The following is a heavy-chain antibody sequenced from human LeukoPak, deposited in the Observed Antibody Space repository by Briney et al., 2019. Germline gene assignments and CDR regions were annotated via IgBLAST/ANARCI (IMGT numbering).Heavy chain of an antibody. Sequence: SETLSLTRAVYGGSFSGYYWGWFRQPPGKGLEWLGEINRGGNTNYNPSLKSRVTISVDTSRNQFSLKLSSVTAADTAVYYCARGRGSGSYYYDWGQGTLVTVSS. J-gene: IGHJ4*02. CDR2: INRGGNT. V-gene: IGHV4-34*01. D-gene: IGHD1-26*01. CDR1: GGSFSGYY. CDR3: ARGRGSGSYYYD.